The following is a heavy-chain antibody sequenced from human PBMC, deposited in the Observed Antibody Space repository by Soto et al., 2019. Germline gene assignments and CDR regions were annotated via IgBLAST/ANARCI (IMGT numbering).Heavy chain of an antibody. CDR3: ARQLERGDLPEGFDF. J-gene: IGHJ4*02. CDR2: IFHIGTT. CDR1: GDSISSSHW. D-gene: IGHD1-1*01. V-gene: IGHV4-4*02. Sequence: QVHLQESGPGLVQPSGTLSLTCTVSGDSISSSHWWSWVRQPPGKRLEWIGEIFHIGTTHYNPSLRSRVTISVDKSKNQSPLNLSSVTAADTAVYYCARQLERGDLPEGFDFWGQGTLATVSS.